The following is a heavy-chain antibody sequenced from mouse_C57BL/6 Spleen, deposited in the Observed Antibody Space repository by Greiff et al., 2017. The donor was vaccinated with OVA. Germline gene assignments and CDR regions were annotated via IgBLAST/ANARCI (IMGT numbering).Heavy chain of an antibody. Sequence: VQLQQSGPELVKPGASVTISCKASGYSFTDYNMNWVKQSHGQSLEWIGVINPNSGTTSYNQKFKGKATLTVDQSSSTAYMQLNSLTSEDSAVYYCGEGEGYYVDDGGKGTTRTVAS. CDR3: GEGEGYYVDD. CDR1: GYSFTDYN. CDR2: INPNSGTT. V-gene: IGHV1-39*01. J-gene: IGHJ2*01.